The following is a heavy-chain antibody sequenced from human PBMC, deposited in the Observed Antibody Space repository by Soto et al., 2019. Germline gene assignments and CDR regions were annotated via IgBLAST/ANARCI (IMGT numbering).Heavy chain of an antibody. D-gene: IGHD3-22*01. CDR1: GYSFAGYW. CDR2: IDPSDSQT. V-gene: IGHV5-10-1*01. J-gene: IGHJ4*02. Sequence: GESLKISCKGSGYSFAGYWITWVRQKPGKGLEWMGRIDPSDSQTYYSPSFRVHVTISATKSITTVFLQWSSLRASDTAMYYCARQIYDSDTGPNFQYYFDSWGQGTPVTVFS. CDR3: ARQIYDSDTGPNFQYYFDS.